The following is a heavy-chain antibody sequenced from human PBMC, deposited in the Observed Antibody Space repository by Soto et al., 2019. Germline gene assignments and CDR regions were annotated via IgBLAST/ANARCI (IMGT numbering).Heavy chain of an antibody. D-gene: IGHD1-26*01. CDR2: IWYDGRKM. CDR1: GFTFSNSG. J-gene: IGHJ5*02. CDR3: ASDLSVGRPHFDP. V-gene: IGHV3-33*01. Sequence: QVRLVESGGGVVQPGRSLRISCVASGFTFSNSGFHWVRQAPGKGPEWVSIIWYDGRKMFYADSVKGRFTISRDDSKNTVYLQMNSLRPEDTAVYYCASDLSVGRPHFDPWGQGTLVTVSS.